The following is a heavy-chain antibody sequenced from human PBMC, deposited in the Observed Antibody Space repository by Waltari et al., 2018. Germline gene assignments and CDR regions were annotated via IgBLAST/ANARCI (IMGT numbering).Heavy chain of an antibody. CDR2: MSNNGDSS. D-gene: IGHD2-21*02. CDR1: GFTFSNYA. CDR3: ARDECTGGDCYSHFHY. Sequence: EVHLLESGGGLIRPGGSLRLSCAASGFTFSNYAMSWVRQAPGKGLEGVSGMSNNGDSSFSADSVKGRFTISRDNSKNTLYLQMENLRGEDTAVYYCARDECTGGDCYSHFHYWGQGTLVTVSS. J-gene: IGHJ4*02. V-gene: IGHV3-23*01.